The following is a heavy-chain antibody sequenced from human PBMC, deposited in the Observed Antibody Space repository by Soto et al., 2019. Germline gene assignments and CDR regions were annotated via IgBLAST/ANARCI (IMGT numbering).Heavy chain of an antibody. CDR2: GST. Sequence: GSTYYNPSLKSRVTISVDTSKNQFSLKLSSVTAADTAVYYCARVLSSGYYRYYFDYCGQGTLVTVSS. CDR3: ARVLSSGYYRYYFDY. D-gene: IGHD3-22*01. V-gene: IGHV4-31*02. J-gene: IGHJ4*02.